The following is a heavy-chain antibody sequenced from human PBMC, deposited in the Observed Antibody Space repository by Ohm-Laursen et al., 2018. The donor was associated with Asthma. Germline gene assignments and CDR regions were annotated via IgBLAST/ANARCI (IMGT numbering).Heavy chain of an antibody. D-gene: IGHD1-26*01. CDR3: ARIGPEWELPGREYSLIQ. J-gene: IGHJ1*01. CDR2: ISTASTFI. Sequence: GSLRLSCTASGYSFSLYSIHWVRQAPGKGLERVASISTASTFIYYGDSVRGRFTTTRDNAKNLVYLQMDSLRVEDTALYYCARIGPEWELPGREYSLIQWGQGTLVTVSS. CDR1: GYSFSLYS. V-gene: IGHV3-21*01.